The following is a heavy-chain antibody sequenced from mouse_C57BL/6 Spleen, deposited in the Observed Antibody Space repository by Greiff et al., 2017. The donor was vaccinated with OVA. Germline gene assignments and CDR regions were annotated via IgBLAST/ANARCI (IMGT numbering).Heavy chain of an antibody. J-gene: IGHJ1*03. D-gene: IGHD1-1*01. CDR2: IWRGGSP. CDR1: GFSLTSYG. Sequence: QVQLQQSGPGLVQPSQSLSITCTVSGFSLTSYGVHWVRQSPGKGLEWLGVIWRGGSPDYNAAYMSRLSISKEHYKNKVFFKMNSLQADDTSIYYCATSYYGSSYGYFDVWGTGTTVTVSS. V-gene: IGHV2-5*01. CDR3: ATSYYGSSYGYFDV.